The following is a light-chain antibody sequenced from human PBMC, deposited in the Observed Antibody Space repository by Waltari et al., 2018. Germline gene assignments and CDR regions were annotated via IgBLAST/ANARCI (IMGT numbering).Light chain of an antibody. CDR3: MQALQSPWS. CDR2: LGS. J-gene: IGKJ1*01. V-gene: IGKV2-28*01. Sequence: DVVVTQSPLSLHVTPGEPASISCRSSQNLLHTNGYNYLDWYLQKPGQPPQLLIFLGSNRASGVPDRFSGSGSGTEFTLKISRVEAEDVGVYYCMQALQSPWSFGQGTKVDI. CDR1: QNLLHTNGYNY.